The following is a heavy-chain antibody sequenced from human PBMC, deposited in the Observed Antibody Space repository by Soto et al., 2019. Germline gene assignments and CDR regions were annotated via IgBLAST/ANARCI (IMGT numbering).Heavy chain of an antibody. CDR2: ISYDGGNK. CDR3: ASAYGDYYFDY. CDR1: GFTFSTYA. V-gene: IGHV3-30-3*01. J-gene: IGHJ4*02. Sequence: QVQLVESGGGVVQPGRSLRLSCAASGFTFSTYAMHWVRQAPGKGLEWVSLISYDGGNKYYADSVKGRFTISRDNSQNTLYLQMNSLRTEDTAVYYCASAYGDYYFDYWGQGTLVTVSS. D-gene: IGHD4-17*01.